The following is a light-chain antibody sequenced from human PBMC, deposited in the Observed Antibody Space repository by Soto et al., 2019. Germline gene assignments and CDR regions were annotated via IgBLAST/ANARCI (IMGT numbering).Light chain of an antibody. J-gene: IGLJ2*01. CDR2: RNN. CDR3: AAWDDSLSCVV. CDR1: SSNIGSNY. V-gene: IGLV1-47*01. Sequence: QSVLTQPPSASGTPGQRVTISCSGSSSNIGSNYVYWYQQLPGTAHKLLIYRNNQRPSGVPDRFSGSKSGTSASLAISGLRSAEEADYYGAAWDDSLSCVVFGGGTKVPVL.